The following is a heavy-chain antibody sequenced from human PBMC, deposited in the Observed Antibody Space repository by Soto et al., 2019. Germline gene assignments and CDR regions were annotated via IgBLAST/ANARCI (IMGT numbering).Heavy chain of an antibody. CDR1: GFTFSSYA. D-gene: IGHD5-12*01. J-gene: IGHJ4*02. CDR3: ARESGYHDY. V-gene: IGHV3-23*01. Sequence: EVQLLESGGGLVQPGGSLRLSCAASGFTFSSYAMSWVRQAPGKGLEWVSAISGGGGSTDYVDSVKGRFTISRDNAKNSLYLQMNSLRAEDTAVYYCARESGYHDYWGQGTLVTVSS. CDR2: ISGGGGST.